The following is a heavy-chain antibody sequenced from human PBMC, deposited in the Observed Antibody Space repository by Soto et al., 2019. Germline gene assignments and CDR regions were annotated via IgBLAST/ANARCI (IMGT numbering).Heavy chain of an antibody. J-gene: IGHJ5*02. CDR1: GFSLSTSGVG. CDR3: AHRQGQGQWLVRRQVDWFAP. D-gene: IGHD6-19*01. V-gene: IGHV2-5*01. CDR2: IYWNDDK. Sequence: QITLKESGPTLVKPTQTLTLTCTFSGFSLSTSGVGVGWLRQPPGKALEWLALIYWNDDKRYSPSLKSRLTITKDTSKTQVVLTRTNMDPVDTATYYCAHRQGQGQWLVRRQVDWFAPWGQGTLVTVSS.